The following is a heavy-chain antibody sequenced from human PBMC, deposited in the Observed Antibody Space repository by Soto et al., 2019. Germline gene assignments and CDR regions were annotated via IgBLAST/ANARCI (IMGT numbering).Heavy chain of an antibody. CDR2: ISWNSGSI. D-gene: IGHD4-17*01. V-gene: IGHV3-9*01. J-gene: IGHJ3*02. CDR3: AKGRLVDYGDSEPIGDAFDI. CDR1: GFTFDDYA. Sequence: PGGSLRLSCAASGFTFDDYAMHWVRQAPGKGLEWVSGISWNSGSIGYADSVKGRFTISRDNAKNSLYLQMNSLRAEDTALYYCAKGRLVDYGDSEPIGDAFDIWGQGTMVTVS.